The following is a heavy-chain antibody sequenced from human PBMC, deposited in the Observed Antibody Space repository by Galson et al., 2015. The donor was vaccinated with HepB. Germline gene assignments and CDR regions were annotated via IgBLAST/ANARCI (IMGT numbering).Heavy chain of an antibody. V-gene: IGHV3-23*01. CDR1: GFALDSHA. CDR3: AKGYGLFDS. Sequence: SLRLSCAASGFALDSHAMSWVRQAPGRGLEWISGITGKDDSTFYADSVKGRFTVSKDNSNNMLYLQMNSLRAEDAGLYFCAKGYGLFDSWGQGILVTVSS. D-gene: IGHD5-18*01. CDR2: ITGKDDST. J-gene: IGHJ5*01.